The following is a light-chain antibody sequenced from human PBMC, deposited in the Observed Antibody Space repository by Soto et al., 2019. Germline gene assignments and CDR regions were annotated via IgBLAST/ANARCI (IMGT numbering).Light chain of an antibody. J-gene: IGKJ4*01. CDR1: QSIRFW. Sequence: DIRMTQSPSTLSASVGDRVTITCRASQSIRFWLAWYQQKPGSAPNLLIYDASTLGGGVPSRFSVCGSGTEFTLTISNLQPDDFASYYCQQYNSCPLTFGGGTRVEIK. V-gene: IGKV1-5*01. CDR3: QQYNSCPLT. CDR2: DAS.